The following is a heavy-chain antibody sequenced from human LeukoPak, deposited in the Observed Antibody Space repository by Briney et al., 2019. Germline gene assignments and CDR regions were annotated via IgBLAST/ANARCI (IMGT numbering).Heavy chain of an antibody. V-gene: IGHV1-2*02. CDR3: ARGGAAVNSGSYYGFDY. D-gene: IGHD1-26*01. CDR2: INPNSGGT. CDR1: GYTFTGYY. J-gene: IGHJ4*02. Sequence: ASVKVSCKASGYTFTGYYMHWVRQAPGQGLEWMGWINPNSGGTNYAQKFQGRVTMTRDTSISTAYMELSRLRSDDTAVYYCARGGAAVNSGSYYGFDYWGQGTLVTVSS.